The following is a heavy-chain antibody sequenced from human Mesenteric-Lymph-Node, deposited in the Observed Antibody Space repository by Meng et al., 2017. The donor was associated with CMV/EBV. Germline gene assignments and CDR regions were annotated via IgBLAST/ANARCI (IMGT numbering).Heavy chain of an antibody. CDR2: LYSSGST. J-gene: IGHJ6*02. CDR3: ARDGGCNSADCYYYAMDV. Sequence: SETLSLTCTVSGGSISPYYWSWIRQPPGKGLEWIGYLYSSGSTNSNPSLKSRVTISVDTSKNQFSLKLRSVTAADTAVYYCARDGGCNSADCYYYAMDVWGQGTTVTVSS. CDR1: GGSISPYY. V-gene: IGHV4-59*01. D-gene: IGHD2-21*01.